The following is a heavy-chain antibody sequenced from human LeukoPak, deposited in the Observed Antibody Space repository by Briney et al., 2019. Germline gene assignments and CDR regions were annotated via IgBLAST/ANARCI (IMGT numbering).Heavy chain of an antibody. CDR1: GFTLSSYD. J-gene: IGHJ5*02. Sequence: GGSLRLSCGASGFTLSSYDMNWVRQAPGKGLEGVSYISSRGNTIYHADSVKSRFTISRDNPKNSLYLQMNSLRAEDTAVYYCARDIGAAGIRLDPWGQGTLVTVSS. CDR3: ARDIGAAGIRLDP. V-gene: IGHV3-48*03. CDR2: ISSRGNTI. D-gene: IGHD6-13*01.